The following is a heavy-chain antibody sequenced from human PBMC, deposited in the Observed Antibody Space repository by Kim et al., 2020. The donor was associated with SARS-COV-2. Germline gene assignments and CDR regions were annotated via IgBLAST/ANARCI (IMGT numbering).Heavy chain of an antibody. D-gene: IGHD2-21*02. CDR1: GFTFSSYG. CDR2: IWYDGSNK. CDR3: AREDEGLGGNSPRFY. J-gene: IGHJ4*02. Sequence: GGSLRLSCAASGFTFSSYGMHWVRQAPGKGLEWVAVIWYDGSNKYYADSVKGRFTISRDNSKNTLYLQMNSLSAEDTAVYYCAREDEGLGGNSPRFYWGQGTLVTVSS. V-gene: IGHV3-33*01.